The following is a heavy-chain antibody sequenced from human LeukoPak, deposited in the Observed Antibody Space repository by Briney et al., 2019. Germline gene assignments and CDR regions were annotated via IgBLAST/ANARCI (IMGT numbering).Heavy chain of an antibody. Sequence: SETLSLTCTVSGASISSSPHYWGWLRQAPGKGLEWIGTLYCGTTFYKPSLKSRLTMSVDTSKNQFSLMLTSVTAADTAVYYCAKELPVSDYLWGTYPQGWSFDSWGQGTLVTVSS. CDR1: GASISSSPHY. J-gene: IGHJ4*02. CDR3: AKELPVSDYLWGTYPQGWSFDS. D-gene: IGHD3-16*02. V-gene: IGHV4-39*07. CDR2: LYCGTT.